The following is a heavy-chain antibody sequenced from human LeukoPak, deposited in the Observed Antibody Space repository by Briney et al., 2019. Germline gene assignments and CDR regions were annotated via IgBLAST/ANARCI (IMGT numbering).Heavy chain of an antibody. CDR3: ARGRGRGNYVWGSYPSY. Sequence: ASVKVSCKXSGYTFTSYDINWVRQATGQGLEWMGRMNPNSGNTGYAQKFQGRVTMTRNTSISTAYMELSSLRSEDTAVYYCARGRGRGNYVWGSYPSYWGQGTLVTVSS. D-gene: IGHD3-16*02. CDR1: GYTFTSYD. V-gene: IGHV1-8*01. J-gene: IGHJ4*02. CDR2: MNPNSGNT.